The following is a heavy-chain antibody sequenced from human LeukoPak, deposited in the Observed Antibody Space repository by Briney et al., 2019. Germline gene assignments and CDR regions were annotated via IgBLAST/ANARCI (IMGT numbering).Heavy chain of an antibody. Sequence: GGSLRLSCVTSGFTFSGYGMHWVRQAPGKGLEWVAVMWCDGSSRYHADSVKGRFTISRDNSKNTLYLQMNSLRAEDTAVYYCATHCCRADCYDLWGQGTLVTVSS. CDR3: ATHCCRADCYDL. J-gene: IGHJ4*02. V-gene: IGHV3-33*01. CDR2: MWCDGSSR. D-gene: IGHD2-15*01. CDR1: GFTFSGYG.